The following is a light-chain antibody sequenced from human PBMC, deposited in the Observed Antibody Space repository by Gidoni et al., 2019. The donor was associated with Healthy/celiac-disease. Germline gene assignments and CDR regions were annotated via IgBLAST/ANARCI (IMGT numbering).Light chain of an antibody. CDR1: EGISSW. CDR2: AAA. V-gene: IGKV1-12*01. CDR3: QQANSFPLT. J-gene: IGKJ4*01. Sequence: DIHMPHSPSSVSAYVGDSVTITCRASEGISSWLSWSQQKPGNAPKLRIYAAASLQSGVPSRFSGRGSGTDFTLTISSLQPEDFATYYCQQANSFPLTFGGGTKVEIK.